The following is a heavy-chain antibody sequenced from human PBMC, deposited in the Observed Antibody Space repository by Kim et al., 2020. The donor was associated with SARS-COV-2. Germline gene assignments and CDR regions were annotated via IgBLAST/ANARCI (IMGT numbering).Heavy chain of an antibody. CDR1: GFTFSSYA. V-gene: IGHV3-23*01. CDR2: ISGSGGST. Sequence: GGSLRLSCAASGFTFSSYAMSWVRQAPGKGLEWVSAISGSGGSTYYADSVKGRFTISRDNSKNTLYLQMNSLRAEDTAVYYCAKDPYVVPAAPEDYWGQGTLVTVSS. J-gene: IGHJ4*02. D-gene: IGHD2-2*01. CDR3: AKDPYVVPAAPEDY.